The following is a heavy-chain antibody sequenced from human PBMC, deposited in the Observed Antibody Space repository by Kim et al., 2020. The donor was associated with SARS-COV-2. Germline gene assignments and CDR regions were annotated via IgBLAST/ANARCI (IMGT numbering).Heavy chain of an antibody. CDR3: ARRPDGFDI. CDR2: INHGGTT. Sequence: SETLSLTCGVYGGSFSGYYWSWIRQAPGKGLEWIGQINHGGTTNYHASLESRDTILVDTSKNQFSLKLSSVTAADTAVYYCARRPDGFDIWGQGAMVTVSS. V-gene: IGHV4-34*01. CDR1: GGSFSGYY. J-gene: IGHJ3*02. D-gene: IGHD6-6*01.